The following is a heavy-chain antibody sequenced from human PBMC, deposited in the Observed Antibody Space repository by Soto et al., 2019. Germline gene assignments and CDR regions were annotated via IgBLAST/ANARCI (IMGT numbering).Heavy chain of an antibody. J-gene: IGHJ5*02. Sequence: QVQLVQSGAEVKKPGASVKVSCKASGYTFTSYGISWVRQAPGQGLEWMGWISAYNGNTNYAQKLQGRVTMTTDTSKSTADMELRSRRSDDTAVYYCARAAAAMKGQNWFDPWGQGTLVTVSS. CDR2: ISAYNGNT. CDR3: ARAAAAMKGQNWFDP. CDR1: GYTFTSYG. D-gene: IGHD2-2*01. V-gene: IGHV1-18*01.